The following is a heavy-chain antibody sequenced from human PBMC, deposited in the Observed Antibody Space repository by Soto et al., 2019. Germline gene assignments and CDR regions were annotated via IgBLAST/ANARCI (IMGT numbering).Heavy chain of an antibody. CDR2: ISAAGDP. V-gene: IGHV3-13*05. Sequence: EVQLVESGGGLVQPGGSLSLSCEASGFTFRNYDMNWVRQRTGKGLEWVSGISAAGDPDYADSVEGRFTISRENAQNSFFLQMNSLRVGDTAVYYCARTYRDFYGLDVWGQVTKVIVSS. CDR3: ARTYRDFYGLDV. CDR1: GFTFRNYD. D-gene: IGHD4-4*01. J-gene: IGHJ6*02.